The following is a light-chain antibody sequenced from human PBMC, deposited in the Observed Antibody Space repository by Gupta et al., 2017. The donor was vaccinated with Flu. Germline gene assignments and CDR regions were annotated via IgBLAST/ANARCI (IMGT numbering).Light chain of an antibody. Sequence: NCKSSQSVLYSSNNKNYLAWYQHKPGQPPKLLIYWASTRESGVPDRFSGSGSGTEFTLTISTLQAEDVAIYYCQQHFSTPPTFGGGTRVEIK. CDR1: QSVLYSSNNKNY. CDR2: WAS. CDR3: QQHFSTPPT. J-gene: IGKJ4*01. V-gene: IGKV4-1*01.